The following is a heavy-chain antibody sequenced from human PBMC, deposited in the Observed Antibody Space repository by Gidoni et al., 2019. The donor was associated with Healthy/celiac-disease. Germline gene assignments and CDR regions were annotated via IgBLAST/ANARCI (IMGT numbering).Heavy chain of an antibody. Sequence: QVQLVESGGGLVKPGGSLRLSCAASGFTFSDYYMSRIRQAPGKGLEWVSYISSSSSYTNYADSVKGRFTISRDNAKNSLYLQMNSLRAEDTAVYYCAREKSAAGTEGFDYWGQGTLVTVSS. V-gene: IGHV3-11*05. D-gene: IGHD6-13*01. J-gene: IGHJ4*02. CDR2: ISSSSSYT. CDR3: AREKSAAGTEGFDY. CDR1: GFTFSDYY.